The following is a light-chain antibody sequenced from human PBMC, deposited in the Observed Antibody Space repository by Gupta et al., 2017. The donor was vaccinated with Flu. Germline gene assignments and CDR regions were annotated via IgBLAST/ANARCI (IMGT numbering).Light chain of an antibody. CDR3: QQRSDWPPWT. Sequence: DTLSLSPGERATLSCEASKSISSYLAWYQQKPGQAPRLLIYDASNRATGIPARFSGSGSGTDFTLTISSLEPEDFAVYYCQQRSDWPPWTFGQGTKVEI. CDR2: DAS. J-gene: IGKJ1*01. V-gene: IGKV3-11*01. CDR1: KSISSY.